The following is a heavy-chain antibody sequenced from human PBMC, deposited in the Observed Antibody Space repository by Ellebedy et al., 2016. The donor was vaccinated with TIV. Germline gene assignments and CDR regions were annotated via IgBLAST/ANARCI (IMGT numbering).Heavy chain of an antibody. Sequence: MPSETLSLTCTVSGASLSSAYWSWIRQSAGKGLKWIGRIYTSGNTNYNPSLKSRVTMSVDTSKNHFSLKLTSVTAADTSRYYCARGGSFANFWGQGILVTVSS. J-gene: IGHJ4*02. CDR1: GASLSSAY. D-gene: IGHD1-26*01. V-gene: IGHV4-4*07. CDR2: IYTSGNT. CDR3: ARGGSFANF.